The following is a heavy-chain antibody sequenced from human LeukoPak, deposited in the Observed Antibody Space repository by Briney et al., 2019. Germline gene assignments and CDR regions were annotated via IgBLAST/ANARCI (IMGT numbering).Heavy chain of an antibody. CDR1: GYTFTSYG. CDR3: ARDLYGNHWFDP. V-gene: IGHV1-18*01. Sequence: ASVKVSCKASGYTFTSYGISWVRQAPGQGLEWMGWISAYNGNTNYAQKLQGRVTMTTDTSTSTAYMELRSLRPDDTAVYYCARDLYGNHWFDPWGQGTLVTVSS. D-gene: IGHD1-14*01. CDR2: ISAYNGNT. J-gene: IGHJ5*02.